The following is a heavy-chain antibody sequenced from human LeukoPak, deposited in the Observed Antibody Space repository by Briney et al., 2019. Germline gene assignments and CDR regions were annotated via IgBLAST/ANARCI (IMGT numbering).Heavy chain of an antibody. V-gene: IGHV1-18*01. Sequence: ASVKVSCKTSGYTFGSYGITWVRQAPGQGLEWMGWISGYNGDTNCAQKVQGRVTMTTDTSTSTAYMELRSLRSDDTAVYYCASMIAAAGPALFDYWGQGTLVTVSS. J-gene: IGHJ4*02. CDR1: GYTFGSYG. D-gene: IGHD6-13*01. CDR3: ASMIAAAGPALFDY. CDR2: ISGYNGDT.